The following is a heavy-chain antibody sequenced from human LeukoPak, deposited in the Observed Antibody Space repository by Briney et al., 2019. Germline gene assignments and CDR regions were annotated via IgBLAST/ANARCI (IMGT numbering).Heavy chain of an antibody. CDR2: ISYSGST. V-gene: IGHV4-39*07. J-gene: IGHJ4*02. Sequence: SETLSLTCTVSGGSISSTNFFWGWIRQPPGKGLEWIGSISYSGSTYNTPSLKSRVTMSVDTSQNQFSLKMRPVTAADTAVYYCARDQDPRQRGFGVFDYWGQGILVTVSS. CDR1: GGSISSTNFF. D-gene: IGHD3-10*01. CDR3: ARDQDPRQRGFGVFDY.